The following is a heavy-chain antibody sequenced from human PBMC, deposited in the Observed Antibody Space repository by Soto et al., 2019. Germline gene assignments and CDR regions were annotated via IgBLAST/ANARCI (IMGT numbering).Heavy chain of an antibody. CDR2: INSDGSST. CDR3: ARDSGSYADY. J-gene: IGHJ4*02. Sequence: EVQLVESGGGLVQPGGSLRLSCAASGFTFSSYWMHWVRQAPGKGLVWVSRINSDGSSTDYADSVKGRFTISRDTAKNTLYLQMNSRRADDTAVYSCARDSGSYADYWGQGTLVTVSS. CDR1: GFTFSSYW. V-gene: IGHV3-74*01. D-gene: IGHD1-26*01.